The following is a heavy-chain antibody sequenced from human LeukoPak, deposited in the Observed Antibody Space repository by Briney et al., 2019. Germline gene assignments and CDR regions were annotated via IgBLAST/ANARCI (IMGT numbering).Heavy chain of an antibody. J-gene: IGHJ4*02. CDR1: GVSISSGGYS. V-gene: IGHV4-30-2*01. Sequence: SETLSLTCAASGVSISSGGYSWSWIRQPPGKGLEWIGYIYHSGSTYYNPSLKSRVTISVDRFKNQFSLKLSSVTAADTAVYYCARAMVVAATHFDYWGQGTLVTVSS. CDR3: ARAMVVAATHFDY. D-gene: IGHD2-15*01. CDR2: IYHSGST.